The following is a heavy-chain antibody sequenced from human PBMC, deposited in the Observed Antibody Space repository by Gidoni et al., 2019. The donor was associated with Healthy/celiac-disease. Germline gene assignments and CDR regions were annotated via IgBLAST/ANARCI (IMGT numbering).Heavy chain of an antibody. J-gene: IGHJ4*02. Sequence: VKLVQSGAEVKKPGAPVKIPCKVSGYTSTAYYLHWVQPAPGKGLEWMGLVDPEDGETIYAEKFQGRVTITADTYTDTAYMELSSLRSEDTAVYYCATVSPLKGEWLPFDYWGQGTRVTVSS. V-gene: IGHV1-69-2*01. CDR1: GYTSTAYY. CDR3: ATVSPLKGEWLPFDY. D-gene: IGHD5-12*01. CDR2: VDPEDGET.